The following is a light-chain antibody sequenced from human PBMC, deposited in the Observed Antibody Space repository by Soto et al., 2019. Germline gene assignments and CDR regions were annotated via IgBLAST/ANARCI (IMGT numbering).Light chain of an antibody. V-gene: IGKV1-17*01. Sequence: EIQMTQSPSSLSASVGDRVTITCRASQGIREDLGWYQQKPGKAPKRLIYAASSLPSGVPSRFSGSGSGTEFTLTISSLQPEDFATYYCLQHNSYPFTFGQGTKLESK. CDR1: QGIRED. CDR2: AAS. J-gene: IGKJ2*01. CDR3: LQHNSYPFT.